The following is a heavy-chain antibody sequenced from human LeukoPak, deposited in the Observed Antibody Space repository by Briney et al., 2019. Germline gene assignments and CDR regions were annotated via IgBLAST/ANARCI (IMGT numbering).Heavy chain of an antibody. CDR3: ATVTITMVRGVRYGMDV. J-gene: IGHJ6*04. V-gene: IGHV1-24*01. CDR2: FDPEDGET. Sequence: ASVKVSCTVSGYTLTELSMHWVRQAPGKRLEWMGGFDPEDGETIYAQKFQGRVTMTDDISTDTAYLELSSLRSDDTAVYYCATVTITMVRGVRYGMDVWGKGPTVTVSS. D-gene: IGHD3-10*01. CDR1: GYTLTELS.